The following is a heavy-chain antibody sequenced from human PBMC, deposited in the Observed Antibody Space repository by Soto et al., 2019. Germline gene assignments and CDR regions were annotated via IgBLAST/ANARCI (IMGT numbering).Heavy chain of an antibody. Sequence: SETLSLTCAVYGWSFSAYYWSWIRQPPGKGLEWIGEINHSGSTNYNPSLKSRVTISVDTSKNQFSLKLSSVTAADTAVYYCARDYRPTYYHDSGGYYPSIFFDSWGQGTLVIVPS. CDR1: GWSFSAYY. CDR2: INHSGST. CDR3: ARDYRPTYYHDSGGYYPSIFFDS. D-gene: IGHD3-22*01. V-gene: IGHV4-34*01. J-gene: IGHJ4*02.